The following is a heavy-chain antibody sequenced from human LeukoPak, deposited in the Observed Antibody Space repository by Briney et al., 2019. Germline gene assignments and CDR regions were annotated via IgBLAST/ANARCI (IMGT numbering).Heavy chain of an antibody. J-gene: IGHJ4*02. D-gene: IGHD1-26*01. CDR2: ISAYNGNT. Sequence: ASVKVSCKASGYTFTSYGISWVRQAPGQGLEWMGWISAYNGNTNYAQKLQGRVTMTTDTSTSTAYMELRSLRSDDTAVYYCARGEDSGSYYPEDYFDYWGQGTLVTVSS. V-gene: IGHV1-18*01. CDR3: ARGEDSGSYYPEDYFDY. CDR1: GYTFTSYG.